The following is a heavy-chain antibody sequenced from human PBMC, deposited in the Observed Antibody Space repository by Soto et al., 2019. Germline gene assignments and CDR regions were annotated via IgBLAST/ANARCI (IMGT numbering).Heavy chain of an antibody. CDR3: ARLPYYDFWSGYSKYNWFDP. CDR1: GGSISSSSYY. V-gene: IGHV4-39*01. Sequence: SETLSLTCTVSGGSISSSSYYWGWIRQPPGKGLEWIGSIYYSGSTYYNPSLKSRLTISVDTSKNQFSLKLSSVTAADTAVYYCARLPYYDFWSGYSKYNWFDPWGQGTLVTVSS. CDR2: IYYSGST. J-gene: IGHJ5*02. D-gene: IGHD3-3*01.